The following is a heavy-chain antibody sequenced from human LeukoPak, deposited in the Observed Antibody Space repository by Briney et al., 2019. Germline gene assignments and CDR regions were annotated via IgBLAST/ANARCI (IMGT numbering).Heavy chain of an antibody. CDR1: GGSISSYY. Sequence: SETLSLTCTVSGGSISSYYWSWIRQPPGKGLEWIGYIYYSGSPNYNPSLKSPVTISVDTSKNQFSLKLSSVTAADTAVYYCARRVGDGDYFDYWGQGTLVTVSS. V-gene: IGHV4-59*13. CDR3: ARRVGDGDYFDY. J-gene: IGHJ4*02. CDR2: IYYSGSP. D-gene: IGHD3-10*01.